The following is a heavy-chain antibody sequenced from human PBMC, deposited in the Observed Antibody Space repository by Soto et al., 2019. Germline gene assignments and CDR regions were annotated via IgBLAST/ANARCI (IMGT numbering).Heavy chain of an antibody. CDR1: GGSFSGYY. CDR3: ARVWVSSSWHYYYYYGMDV. J-gene: IGHJ6*02. Sequence: QVQLQQWGAGLLKPSETLSLTCAVYGGSFSGYYWSWIRQPPGKGLEWIGEINHSGSTNYNPSLKSRVTISVDTSKNQFSLKLSSVTAADTAVYYCARVWVSSSWHYYYYYGMDVWGQGTTVTVSS. D-gene: IGHD6-13*01. CDR2: INHSGST. V-gene: IGHV4-34*01.